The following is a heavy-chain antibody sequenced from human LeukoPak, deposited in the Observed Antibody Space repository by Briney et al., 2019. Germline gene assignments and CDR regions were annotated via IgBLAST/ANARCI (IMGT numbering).Heavy chain of an antibody. V-gene: IGHV1-69*13. CDR3: ARDTLVVPAAISGRYYYYGMDV. Sequence: SVTVSCKASGGTFSSYAISWVRQAPGQGLEWMGGIIPIFGTANYAQKFQGRVTITAGESTSTAYMELSSLRSEDTAVYYCARDTLVVPAAISGRYYYYGMDVWGKGTTVTVSS. J-gene: IGHJ6*04. CDR1: GGTFSSYA. D-gene: IGHD2-2*01. CDR2: IIPIFGTA.